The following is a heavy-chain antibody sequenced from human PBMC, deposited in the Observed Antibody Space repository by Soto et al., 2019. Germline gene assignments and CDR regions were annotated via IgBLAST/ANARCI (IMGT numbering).Heavy chain of an antibody. V-gene: IGHV1-2*04. CDR1: GYTFTNHY. CDR2: VNPDSANR. D-gene: IGHD6-19*01. CDR3: ARHSNSGWYLDY. J-gene: IGHJ4*02. Sequence: QVQVVQSGAEVKKPGASVKVSCKTSGYTFTNHYIHWVRQAPGQGLEWMGWVNPDSANRKYAQKFQGWVTMTSDTSINTAYMELSSLKSDDTAVYYCARHSNSGWYLDYWGQGTLVTVSS.